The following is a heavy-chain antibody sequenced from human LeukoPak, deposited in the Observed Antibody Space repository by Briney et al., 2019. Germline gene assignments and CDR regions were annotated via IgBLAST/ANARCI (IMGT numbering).Heavy chain of an antibody. CDR3: AKDMNDILTEDAFDI. CDR2: ISWNSGSI. J-gene: IGHJ3*02. D-gene: IGHD3-9*01. Sequence: GRSLRLSCAASGFTFDDYAMHWVRQAPGKGLEWVSGISWNSGSISYADSVKGRFTISRDNAKNSLYLQMNSLRAEDTAVYYCAKDMNDILTEDAFDIWGQGTMVTVSS. CDR1: GFTFDDYA. V-gene: IGHV3-9*01.